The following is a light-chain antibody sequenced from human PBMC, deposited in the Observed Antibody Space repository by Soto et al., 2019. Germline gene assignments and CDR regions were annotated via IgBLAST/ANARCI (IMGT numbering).Light chain of an antibody. CDR3: QQYGDSPRGS. CDR2: DAS. Sequence: EVVLTQSPATLSLSPGERATLSCGASQTVTSNHLAWYQQKPGLAPRILIADASTRATGIPDRFRGSGSGTDLTVAIRGVEAGDGAVYYCQQYGDSPRGSFGGGTKVEIK. J-gene: IGKJ4*01. CDR1: QTVTSNH. V-gene: IGKV3D-20*01.